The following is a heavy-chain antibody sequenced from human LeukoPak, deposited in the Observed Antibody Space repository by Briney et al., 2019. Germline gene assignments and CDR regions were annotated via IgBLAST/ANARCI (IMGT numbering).Heavy chain of an antibody. J-gene: IGHJ5*02. CDR2: ISGSGTST. D-gene: IGHD6-13*01. Sequence: GGSLRLSCAASGFTLSSYGTHWVRQAPGKGLEWVSAISGSGTSTYYADSVRGRFTISRDNFKNTVFLQMNSLRAEDTAVYYCAKVPKLGLALKWFDPWGQGTLVTVSS. V-gene: IGHV3-23*01. CDR3: AKVPKLGLALKWFDP. CDR1: GFTLSSYG.